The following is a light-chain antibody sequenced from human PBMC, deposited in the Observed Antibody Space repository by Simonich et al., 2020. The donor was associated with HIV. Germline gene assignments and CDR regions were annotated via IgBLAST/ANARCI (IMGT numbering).Light chain of an antibody. Sequence: QSALTQPPSASGSPGQSVTISCTGTSSDVGSYNFISWYQQQPGKAPKLLIYEGSKRPSGVSNRFSGSKSGNTASLTISGLEAEDEADYYCCSYAGSSPYVVFGGGTKLTIL. CDR1: SSDVGSYNF. J-gene: IGLJ2*01. V-gene: IGLV2-23*01. CDR2: EGS. CDR3: CSYAGSSPYVV.